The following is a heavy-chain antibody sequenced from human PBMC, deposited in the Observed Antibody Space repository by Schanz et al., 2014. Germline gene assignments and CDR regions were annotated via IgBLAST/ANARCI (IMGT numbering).Heavy chain of an antibody. CDR3: ARPRCDYGEVDY. J-gene: IGHJ4*02. V-gene: IGHV3-30-3*01. Sequence: QVQLVESGGGVVQPGRSLRLSCAASGFTFSSYAMHWVRQAPGKGLEWVAVISYDGRNKYYADSVKGRFTISRDNSKNTLYLQMNSLRAEDTAVYYCARPRCDYGEVDYWGQGTLXTVSS. D-gene: IGHD4-17*01. CDR1: GFTFSSYA. CDR2: ISYDGRNK.